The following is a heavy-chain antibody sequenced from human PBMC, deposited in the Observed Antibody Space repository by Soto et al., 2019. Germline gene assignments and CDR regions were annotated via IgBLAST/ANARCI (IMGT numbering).Heavy chain of an antibody. CDR2: IGSDSTYI. V-gene: IGHV3-21*01. CDR1: GFTFNTYT. CDR3: ASHIPIDY. Sequence: EVQLVESGGGLVKPGGSLRLSCAASGFTFNTYTMNWVRQAPGKGLEWVSSIGSDSTYIYYADSVKGRFTISRDNAKKSLYLQMNSLRAEDTAVYYCASHIPIDYWGQGTLVTVSS. J-gene: IGHJ4*02. D-gene: IGHD2-2*02.